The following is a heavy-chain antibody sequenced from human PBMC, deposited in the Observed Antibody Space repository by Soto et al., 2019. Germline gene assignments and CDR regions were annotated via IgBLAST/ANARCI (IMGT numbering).Heavy chain of an antibody. Sequence: QVQLVESGGGVVQPGRSLRLSCAASGFTFGSYAMHWVRQAPGKGLEWVAVISYDGSNKYYADSVKGRFTISRDNSKNTLYLQMNSLRAEDTAVYYCVLVTVTTSDWGQGTLVTVSS. D-gene: IGHD4-17*01. CDR3: VLVTVTTSD. CDR2: ISYDGSNK. CDR1: GFTFGSYA. V-gene: IGHV3-30-3*01. J-gene: IGHJ4*02.